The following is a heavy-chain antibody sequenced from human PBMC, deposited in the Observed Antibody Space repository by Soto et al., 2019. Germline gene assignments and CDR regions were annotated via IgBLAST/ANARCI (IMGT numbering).Heavy chain of an antibody. D-gene: IGHD3-10*01. CDR1: GGSISSGGYY. Sequence: QVQLQESGPGLVKPSQTLSLTCTVSGGSISSGGYYWSWIRQHPGKGLEWIGYIYYSGSTYYNPSLKSRVTISVDTSKNQFTLELSSGTAAETAVYYCASDRRACFGESNAFEIWGQWTMVTVSS. CDR3: ASDRRACFGESNAFEI. J-gene: IGHJ3*02. V-gene: IGHV4-31*03. CDR2: IYYSGST.